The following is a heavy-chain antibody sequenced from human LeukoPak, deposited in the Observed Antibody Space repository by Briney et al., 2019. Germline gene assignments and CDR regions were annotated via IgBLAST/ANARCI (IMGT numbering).Heavy chain of an antibody. D-gene: IGHD4-17*01. J-gene: IGHJ4*02. V-gene: IGHV4-39*01. CDR1: GGSISNNRYY. CDR3: ARHTGTTPPYFDY. Sequence: SETLSLTCTVSGGSISNNRYYWGWVRQPPGKGLEWIASIYFSGSTYYSPSLKSRLTISVDTSNNQFSLKLSSVTAADTAVYYCARHTGTTPPYFDYWGQGTLVTVSS. CDR2: IYFSGST.